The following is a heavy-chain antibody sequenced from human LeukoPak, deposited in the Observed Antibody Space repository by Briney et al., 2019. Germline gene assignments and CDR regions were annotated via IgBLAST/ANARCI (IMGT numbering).Heavy chain of an antibody. CDR3: ARLFCGSTSCYHWYFDL. CDR2: IYYSGST. J-gene: IGHJ2*01. CDR1: GGSITTSTFY. D-gene: IGHD2-2*01. V-gene: IGHV4-39*01. Sequence: SETLSLTCAVSGGSITTSTFYWGWIRQPPGKGLEWIGTIYYSGSTYYNPSLKSRVTLSVDTSKNQFSLKLSSVTAADTAVYYCARLFCGSTSCYHWYFDLWGRGTLVTVSS.